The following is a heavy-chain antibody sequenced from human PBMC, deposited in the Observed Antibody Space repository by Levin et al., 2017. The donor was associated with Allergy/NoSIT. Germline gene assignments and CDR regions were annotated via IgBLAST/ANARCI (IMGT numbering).Heavy chain of an antibody. CDR2: LRLSRTYI. Sequence: LSFSSSFFPFLLSSLPFFLHCPGPLLSFFSSLRLSRTYIHYADSVKGRFTISRDNAENSLYLQMNSLRAEDTAIYYCARAGDTSGWYYFDYWGQGSLVAVSS. CDR3: ARAGDTSGWYYFDY. CDR1: FFPFLLSS. V-gene: IGHV3-21*01. J-gene: IGHJ4*02. D-gene: IGHD6-19*01.